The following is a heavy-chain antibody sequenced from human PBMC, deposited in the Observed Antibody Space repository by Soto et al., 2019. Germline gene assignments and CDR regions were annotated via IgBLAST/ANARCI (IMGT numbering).Heavy chain of an antibody. CDR2: ISYDGSNK. CDR1: GFTFSSYA. J-gene: IGHJ4*02. V-gene: IGHV3-30-3*01. CDR3: AKETGPEDY. Sequence: GGSLRLSCAASGFTFSSYAMHWVRQAPGKGLEWVAVISYDGSNKYYADSVKGRFTISRDNSKNTLYLQMNSLRAEDTAVYYCAKETGPEDYWGPGTLVTVSS.